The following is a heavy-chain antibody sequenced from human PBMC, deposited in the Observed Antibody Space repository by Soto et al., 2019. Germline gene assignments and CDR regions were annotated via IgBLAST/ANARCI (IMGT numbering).Heavy chain of an antibody. CDR1: GGSISSGDYY. Sequence: SETLSLTCTVSGGSISSGDYYWSWIRQLPGKGLEWIGYIYYSGSTYYNPSLKSRVTISVDTSKNQFSLKLSSVTAADTAVYYCARADNFIAAAGTGWFDPWGQGTLVTVSS. CDR2: IYYSGST. V-gene: IGHV4-30-4*01. D-gene: IGHD6-13*01. J-gene: IGHJ5*02. CDR3: ARADNFIAAAGTGWFDP.